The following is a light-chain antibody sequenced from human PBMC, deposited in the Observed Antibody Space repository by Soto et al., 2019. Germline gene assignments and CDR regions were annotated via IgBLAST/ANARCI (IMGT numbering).Light chain of an antibody. J-gene: IGLJ2*01. V-gene: IGLV1-47*01. CDR3: AAWDDSLSGPEV. CDR2: RNN. Sequence: QSVLTQPPSASGTPGQRVTISCSGSSSNIGSNYVYWYQQLPGTAPKLLIYRNNQRPSGVPDRFSGSKSGTSASLAISGLRSEDEADYYCAAWDDSLSGPEVFDGGTKLTVL. CDR1: SSNIGSNY.